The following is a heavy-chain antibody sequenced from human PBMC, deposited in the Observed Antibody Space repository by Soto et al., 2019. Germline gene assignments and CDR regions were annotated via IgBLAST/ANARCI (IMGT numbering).Heavy chain of an antibody. J-gene: IGHJ4*02. CDR2: IWYDGSNK. CDR1: GFTFSSYG. CDR3: ARADPGMATPAADIDY. D-gene: IGHD5-12*01. Sequence: GGSLRLSCAASGFTFSSYGMHWVRQAPGKGLEWVAVIWYDGSNKYYADSGKGRFTISRDNSKNTLYLQMNSLRAEDTAVYYCARADPGMATPAADIDYWRQGPLVTVSS. V-gene: IGHV3-33*01.